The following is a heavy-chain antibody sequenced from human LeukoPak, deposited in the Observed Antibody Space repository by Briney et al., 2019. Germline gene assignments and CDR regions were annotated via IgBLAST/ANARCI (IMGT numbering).Heavy chain of an antibody. J-gene: IGHJ4*02. V-gene: IGHV1-69*05. CDR3: ARALNYYDSSGYFFY. CDR2: IIPIFGTA. D-gene: IGHD3-22*01. CDR1: GGTFSSYA. Sequence: SVKVSCKASGGTFSSYAISWVRQAPGQGLEWMGGIIPIFGTANYAQKFQGRVTITTDESTSTAYMELSSLRSEDTAVYYCARALNYYDSSGYFFYWGQGTLVTDSS.